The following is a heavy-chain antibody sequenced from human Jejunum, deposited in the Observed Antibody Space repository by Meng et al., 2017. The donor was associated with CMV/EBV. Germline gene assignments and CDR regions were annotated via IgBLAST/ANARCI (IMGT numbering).Heavy chain of an antibody. D-gene: IGHD3-10*01. V-gene: IGHV3-7*01. Sequence: ASSCFTFTVFYMSWVRQAPGRGLASMSNISPEGRKGYYVDSVTGRFIFSRDNARTSPYLQMNSLRGEDTAVYYCARDPEFGVLDYWTQGTLVTVSS. CDR2: ISPEGRKG. J-gene: IGHJ4*02. CDR1: CFTFTVFY. CDR3: ARDPEFGVLDY.